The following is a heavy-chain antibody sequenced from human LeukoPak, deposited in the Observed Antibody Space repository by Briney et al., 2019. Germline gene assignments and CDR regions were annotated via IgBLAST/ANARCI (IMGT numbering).Heavy chain of an antibody. CDR1: GGSITSHS. V-gene: IGHV4-59*11. CDR2: SYYSGTT. Sequence: SETLSLTCNVSGGSITSHSWNWIRQSPGKGLEWIGYSYYSGTTNYSPSLKSRVTISLDTSKNQISLKLTSVTAADTAVYYCARAVGAQRAFDIWGQGTMVTVSS. J-gene: IGHJ3*02. D-gene: IGHD1-26*01. CDR3: ARAVGAQRAFDI.